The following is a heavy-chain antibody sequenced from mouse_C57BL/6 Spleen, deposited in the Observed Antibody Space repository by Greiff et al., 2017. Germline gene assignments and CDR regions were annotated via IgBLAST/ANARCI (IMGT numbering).Heavy chain of an antibody. J-gene: IGHJ3*01. CDR1: GFTFTDYY. D-gene: IGHD2-4*01. CDR3: ARYYDYDATGGFAY. V-gene: IGHV7-3*01. CDR2: IRNKANGYTT. Sequence: EVQLVESGGGLVQPGGSLSLSCAASGFTFTDYYMSWVRQPPGKALEWLGFIRNKANGYTTEYSASVKGRFTISRDNSQSILYLQMNALRAEDSATYDCARYYDYDATGGFAYWGQGTLVTVSA.